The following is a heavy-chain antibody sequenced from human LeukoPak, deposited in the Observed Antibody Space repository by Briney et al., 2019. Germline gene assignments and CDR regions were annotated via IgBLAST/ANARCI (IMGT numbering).Heavy chain of an antibody. V-gene: IGHV3-23*01. CDR3: AKDVFLAAAGEYYFDY. J-gene: IGHJ4*02. CDR1: GFTFSSYA. D-gene: IGHD6-13*01. CDR2: ISGSGGST. Sequence: PGGSLRLSCAASGFTFSSYAMSWARQAPGKGLEWVSAISGSGGSTYYADSVKGRFTISRDNSKNTLYLQMNSLRAEDTAVYYCAKDVFLAAAGEYYFDYWGQGTLVTVSS.